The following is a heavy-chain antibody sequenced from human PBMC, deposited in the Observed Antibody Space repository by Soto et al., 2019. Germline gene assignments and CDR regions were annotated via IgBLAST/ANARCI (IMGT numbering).Heavy chain of an antibody. J-gene: IGHJ4*02. Sequence: PSETLSLTCTVSGGSISSSRCHWGWIRQPPGKGLEWIASIKYSGTTSYNPSLKSRVTLSVDTSKNQFALKLSSVTAAETAVYHCARGGGSPYHNHEFDFWGQGTLVTVSS. CDR1: GGSISSSRCH. CDR2: IKYSGTT. V-gene: IGHV4-39*06. CDR3: ARGGGSPYHNHEFDF. D-gene: IGHD6-13*01.